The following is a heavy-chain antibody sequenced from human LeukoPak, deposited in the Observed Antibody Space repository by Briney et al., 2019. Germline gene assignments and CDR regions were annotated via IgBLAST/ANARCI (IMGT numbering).Heavy chain of an antibody. V-gene: IGHV1-69*05. Sequence: SVKVSCKASGGTFSSYAISWVPQAPGQELEWMGRIIPIFGTANYAQKFQGRVTITTDESTSTAYMELSSLRSEDTAVYYCARALIRGDSDYWGQGTLLTVSS. CDR1: GGTFSSYA. D-gene: IGHD3-16*01. CDR2: IIPIFGTA. CDR3: ARALIRGDSDY. J-gene: IGHJ4*02.